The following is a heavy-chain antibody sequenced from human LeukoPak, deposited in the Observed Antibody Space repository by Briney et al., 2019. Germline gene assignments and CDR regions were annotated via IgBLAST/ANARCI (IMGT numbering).Heavy chain of an antibody. CDR2: IYSGGTT. J-gene: IGHJ4*02. CDR3: ARDAEIWLPHD. D-gene: IGHD5-18*01. Sequence: GGSLRLSCAASGFTVSSNYMSWVRQAPGKGLEWVSVIYSGGTTYYADSVKGRFTISRDNSKNTLYLQMNSLRAEDTAVYYCARDAEIWLPHDWGQGTLVTVSS. V-gene: IGHV3-53*01. CDR1: GFTVSSNY.